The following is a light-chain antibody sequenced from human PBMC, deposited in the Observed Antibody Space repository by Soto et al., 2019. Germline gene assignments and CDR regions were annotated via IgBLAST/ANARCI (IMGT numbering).Light chain of an antibody. Sequence: DIQMTQSPSSLSASVGNRVTITCQASQDIATYLNWYQQKPGKAPNLLIYDASNLETGVPSRFSGGGSGTHFTFTISNLQPEDIATYYFQQYDNLPPTWTFGQATKVEIE. CDR1: QDIATY. J-gene: IGKJ1*01. CDR2: DAS. CDR3: QQYDNLPPTWT. V-gene: IGKV1-33*01.